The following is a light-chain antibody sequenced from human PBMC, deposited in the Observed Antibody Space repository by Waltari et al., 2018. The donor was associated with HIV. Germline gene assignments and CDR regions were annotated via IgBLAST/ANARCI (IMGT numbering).Light chain of an antibody. CDR1: GYDF. CDR2: EVT. CDR3: TSTSIGSSAPRV. J-gene: IGLJ2*01. V-gene: IGLV2-14*01. Sequence: GYDFVSWYQQYPGQAPKVLIYEVTSRPSGVSGRFSASRSGSTASLTISQLQAADEADYFCTSTSIGSSAPRVFGGGTKVTVL.